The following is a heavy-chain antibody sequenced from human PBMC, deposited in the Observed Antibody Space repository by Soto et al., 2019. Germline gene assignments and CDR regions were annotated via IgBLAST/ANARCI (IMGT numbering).Heavy chain of an antibody. J-gene: IGHJ6*02. CDR3: TRGSVQIINSCRAMDV. CDR1: GGSITSDDYC. Sequence: QVQLEESGPGVLRPWQTLSVTCTVSGGSITSDDYCWAWMRQPPGKGLEGVGHTDFAGITSYNPSLERRRTISEDASKNEYSLRVRSVTAADTAVYYATRGSVQIINSCRAMDVWGHGTSIIVSS. V-gene: IGHV4-30-4*01. CDR2: TDFAGIT. D-gene: IGHD3-10*01.